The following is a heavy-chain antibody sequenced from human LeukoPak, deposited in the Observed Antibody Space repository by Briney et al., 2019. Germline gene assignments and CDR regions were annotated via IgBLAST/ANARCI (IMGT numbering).Heavy chain of an antibody. CDR1: GFTFSDNG. D-gene: IGHD2-21*01. V-gene: IGHV3-30*02. CDR2: ISYDGSAK. J-gene: IGHJ4*02. Sequence: PGGSLRLSCAASGFTFSDNGLHWVRQAPGKGLDWVAYISYDGSAKYYQDSVKGRFTISRDYSENTLDLQMNSLRTEDTAVYHCVRDWLWSFDYWGQGTLVTVSS. CDR3: VRDWLWSFDY.